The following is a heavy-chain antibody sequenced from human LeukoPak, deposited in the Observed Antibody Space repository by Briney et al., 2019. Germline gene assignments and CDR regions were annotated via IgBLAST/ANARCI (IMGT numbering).Heavy chain of an antibody. CDR2: IHYSGST. Sequence: LETLSLTCTVSGGSISSSSYYWGWIRQPPGKGLEWIANIHYSGSTYYNPSLKSRVTISVDTSKNQFSLKLSSVAAADTALYYCARTYSYYHYMDVWGKGTTVTVSS. V-gene: IGHV4-39*01. D-gene: IGHD2-15*01. J-gene: IGHJ6*03. CDR1: GGSISSSSYY. CDR3: ARTYSYYHYMDV.